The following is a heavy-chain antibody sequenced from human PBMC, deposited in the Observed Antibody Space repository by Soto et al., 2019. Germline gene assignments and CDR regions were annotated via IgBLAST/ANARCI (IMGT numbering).Heavy chain of an antibody. CDR3: ARRHYDILTGYSTDAFDF. V-gene: IGHV4-59*11. CDR2: VYYSGPT. CDR1: GGSISNHY. D-gene: IGHD3-9*01. Sequence: QVQLQESGPGLVQPSETLSLTCTVSGGSISNHYWNWIRQPPGKGLEWIGYVYYSGPTNYNPSLKSRVSISVDTSKNQVSLKLTSVTAADTAVYYCARRHYDILTGYSTDAFDFWGQGTLVTVSS. J-gene: IGHJ3*01.